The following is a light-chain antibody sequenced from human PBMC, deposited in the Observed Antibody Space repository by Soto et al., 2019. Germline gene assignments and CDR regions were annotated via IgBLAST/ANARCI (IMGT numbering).Light chain of an antibody. J-gene: IGKJ2*01. CDR3: QQYNSYPLT. CDR2: KAS. CDR1: QTIANL. V-gene: IGKV1-5*03. Sequence: DIQMTQSPSTLSASVGDRVTITCRASQTIANLLAWFQQKPGKAPRLLVFKASSLQGGVPSRFSGSGSGTEFTLTISSLQPYDFSNYYCQQYNSYPLTFGQGTKLEIK.